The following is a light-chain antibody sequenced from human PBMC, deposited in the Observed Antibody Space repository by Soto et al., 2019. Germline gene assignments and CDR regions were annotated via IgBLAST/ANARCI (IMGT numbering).Light chain of an antibody. CDR3: QQYGRSLPLT. CDR1: QSVSSSY. V-gene: IGKV3-20*01. Sequence: EIVLTQSPGTLSLSPGERATLSCRASQSVSSSYLAWYQQKPGQAPRLLIYGASSRATGIPDRFSGSGAGTDFTLTINRLEPEDFAVYYCQQYGRSLPLTFGGGTKVEIK. J-gene: IGKJ4*01. CDR2: GAS.